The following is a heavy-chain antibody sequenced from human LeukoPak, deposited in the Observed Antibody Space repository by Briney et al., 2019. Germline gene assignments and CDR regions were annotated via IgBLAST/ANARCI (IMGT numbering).Heavy chain of an antibody. CDR1: GDSISSTSYY. J-gene: IGHJ3*02. CDR3: ARRGSYVWGAFDI. CDR2: IYYSGST. D-gene: IGHD3-16*01. Sequence: SETLSLTCTVSGDSISSTSYYWGWIRQPPGKGLEWIGNIYYSGSTYYNPSLKSRVTISVDTSKNQFSLKLTSVTAADTAVYYCARRGSYVWGAFDIWGQGTMVTVSS. V-gene: IGHV4-39*01.